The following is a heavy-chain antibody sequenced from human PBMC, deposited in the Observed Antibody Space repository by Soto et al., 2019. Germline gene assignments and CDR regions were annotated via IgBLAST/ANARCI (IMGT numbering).Heavy chain of an antibody. V-gene: IGHV5-51*01. CDR1: GYSFTSYW. Sequence: GESLKISCKGSGYSFTSYWIGWVRQMPRKGLECMGIIYPGASDTRYSPSFQGQVTISPDKSITTAYLQWSSLKDSDTAKYYCARHSRYCSGGSCYPNWFDPWGQGTVVTVSS. CDR3: ARHSRYCSGGSCYPNWFDP. J-gene: IGHJ5*02. CDR2: IYPGASDT. D-gene: IGHD2-15*01.